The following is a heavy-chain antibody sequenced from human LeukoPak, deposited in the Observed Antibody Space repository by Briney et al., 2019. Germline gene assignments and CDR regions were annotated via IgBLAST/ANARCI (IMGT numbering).Heavy chain of an antibody. D-gene: IGHD2/OR15-2a*01. CDR3: ARKNDFDI. J-gene: IGHJ3*02. V-gene: IGHV4-39*07. CDR2: IYYSGST. Sequence: PSGTLSLTCTVSGGSISSSSYYWGWIRQPPGKGLEWIGSIYYSGSTYYNPSLKSRVTISVDMSKSQFSLRLTSVTAADTAVYYCARKNDFDIWGQGTLVTVSS. CDR1: GGSISSSSYY.